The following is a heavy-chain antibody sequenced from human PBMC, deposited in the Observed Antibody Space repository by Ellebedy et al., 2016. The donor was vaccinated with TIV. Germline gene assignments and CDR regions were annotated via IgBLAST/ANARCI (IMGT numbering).Heavy chain of an antibody. J-gene: IGHJ3*02. Sequence: GGSLRLSCAVSGFNFRSYWMSWVRQAPGKGLEWVANIYQDGSENNSVDSVKGRFTISRDNAKNSLYLLMNSLRGEDTAVYYCATDGSYGDYRSPTHAFVMWGQGTLVTVSS. D-gene: IGHD4-17*01. CDR3: ATDGSYGDYRSPTHAFVM. CDR2: IYQDGSEN. V-gene: IGHV3-7*01. CDR1: GFNFRSYW.